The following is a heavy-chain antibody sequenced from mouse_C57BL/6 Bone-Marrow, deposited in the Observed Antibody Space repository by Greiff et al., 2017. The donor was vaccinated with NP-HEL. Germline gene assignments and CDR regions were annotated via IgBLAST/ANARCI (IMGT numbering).Heavy chain of an antibody. CDR3: ARRVYYYGSSYGAWFAD. J-gene: IGHJ3*01. CDR1: GYTFTSHW. Sequence: QVQLQQSGPELVRPGASVKISCKAPGYTFTSHWMQWVRQRPGQGLEWIGEIFPGRGSTYYNEKFKGKATLTVDTSSSTAYMKLNSRTSEDSAVYFCARRVYYYGSSYGAWFADWGQGTLVTVAA. D-gene: IGHD1-1*01. V-gene: IGHV1-56*01. CDR2: IFPGRGST.